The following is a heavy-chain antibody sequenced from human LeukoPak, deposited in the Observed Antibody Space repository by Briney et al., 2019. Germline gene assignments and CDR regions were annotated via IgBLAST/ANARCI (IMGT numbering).Heavy chain of an antibody. D-gene: IGHD4-17*01. J-gene: IGHJ4*02. CDR3: ARDLAYGDAYFDY. Sequence: GSSVKVSCKASGGTFSSYAISWVRQAPGQGLEWMGGIIPIFGTANYAQKFQGRVTITADESTSTAYMELSSLGSEDTAVYYCARDLAYGDAYFDYWGQGTLVTVSS. CDR2: IIPIFGTA. V-gene: IGHV1-69*01. CDR1: GGTFSSYA.